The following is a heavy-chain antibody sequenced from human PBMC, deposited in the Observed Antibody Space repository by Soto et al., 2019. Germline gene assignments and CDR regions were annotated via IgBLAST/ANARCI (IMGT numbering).Heavy chain of an antibody. V-gene: IGHV4-59*01. CDR2: NYHSGTT. CDR3: VREAYIGYGHAIDH. D-gene: IGHD5-12*01. Sequence: QVPLKESGPGLVNPSETLSLTCAVSVVTISTYYWSWIRQPPGKGLESIGYNYHSGTTNYNPSLKSRVTISVDTSKNQFSLRLTSVTAADTAIYYCVREAYIGYGHAIDHWGQGTLVTVSS. J-gene: IGHJ4*02. CDR1: VVTISTYY.